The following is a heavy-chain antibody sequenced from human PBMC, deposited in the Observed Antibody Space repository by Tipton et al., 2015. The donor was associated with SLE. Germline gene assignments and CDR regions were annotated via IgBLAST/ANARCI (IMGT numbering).Heavy chain of an antibody. D-gene: IGHD3-10*01. V-gene: IGHV4-61*09. CDR3: ASFGITMVQGVIIRAFDI. J-gene: IGHJ3*02. Sequence: TLSLTCTVSGGSISSGSYYWSWIRQPAGKGLEWIGHIYTSGSTNYNPSLKSRVTISVDTSKNQFSLKLSSVTAADTAVYYCASFGITMVQGVIIRAFDIWGQGTMVTVSS. CDR2: IYTSGST. CDR1: GGSISSGSYY.